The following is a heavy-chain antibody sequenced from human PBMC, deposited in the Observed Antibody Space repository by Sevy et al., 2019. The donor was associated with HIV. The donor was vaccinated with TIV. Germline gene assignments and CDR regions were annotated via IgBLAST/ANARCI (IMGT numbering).Heavy chain of an antibody. CDR1: GFTFSSYA. V-gene: IGHV3-30-3*01. J-gene: IGHJ4*02. Sequence: VGSLRLSCAASGFTFSSYAMHWVRQAPGKGLEWVAVISYDGSNKYYADSVKGRFTISRDNSKNTLYLQMNSLRAEDTAVYYCARRRYSSGWENFDYWGQGTLVTVSS. CDR3: ARRRYSSGWENFDY. D-gene: IGHD6-19*01. CDR2: ISYDGSNK.